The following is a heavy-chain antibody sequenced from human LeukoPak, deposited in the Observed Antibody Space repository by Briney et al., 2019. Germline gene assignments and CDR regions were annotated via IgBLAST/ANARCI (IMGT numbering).Heavy chain of an antibody. D-gene: IGHD2-21*01. J-gene: IGHJ3*02. CDR2: VYYSGST. CDR1: GGSIISYY. Sequence: SETLSLTCTVSGGSIISYYWSWIRQPPGKGLEWIGYVYYSGSTNYNPSLKSRVTISVDTSKNQFSLKLSSVTAADTATYYCARAPGDYDTRHAFDIWGQGTVVTVSS. V-gene: IGHV4-59*01. CDR3: ARAPGDYDTRHAFDI.